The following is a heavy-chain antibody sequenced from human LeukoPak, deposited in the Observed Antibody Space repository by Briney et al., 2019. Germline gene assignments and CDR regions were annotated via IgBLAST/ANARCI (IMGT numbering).Heavy chain of an antibody. CDR2: IYYSGST. CDR1: GGSISSSSYY. Sequence: KPSETLSLTCTVSGGSISSSSYYWGWTRQPPGKGLEWIGSIYYSGSTYYNPSLKSRVTISVDTSKNQFSLKLSSVTAADTAVYYCARDAPPFDYFDYWGQGTLVTVSS. V-gene: IGHV4-39*07. CDR3: ARDAPPFDYFDY. J-gene: IGHJ4*02.